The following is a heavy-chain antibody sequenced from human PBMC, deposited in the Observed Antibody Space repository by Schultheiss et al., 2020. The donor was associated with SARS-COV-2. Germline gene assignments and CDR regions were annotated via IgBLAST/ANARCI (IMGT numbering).Heavy chain of an antibody. V-gene: IGHV3-23*01. J-gene: IGHJ3*02. Sequence: GGSLRLSCAASGFTFSSYAMSWVRQAPGKGLEWVSAISGSGGSTYYADSVKGRFTISRDNSKNTLYLQMNSLRAEDTAVYYCASQTSTGERYFDWLLDAFDIWGQGTMVTVSS. D-gene: IGHD3-9*01. CDR1: GFTFSSYA. CDR3: ASQTSTGERYFDWLLDAFDI. CDR2: ISGSGGST.